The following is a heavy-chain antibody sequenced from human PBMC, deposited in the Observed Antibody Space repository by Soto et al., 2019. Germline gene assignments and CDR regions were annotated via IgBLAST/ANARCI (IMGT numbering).Heavy chain of an antibody. Sequence: QVQLVESGGGVVQPGRSLRLSCAASGFTFSSYAMHWVRQAPGKGLEWVAVISYDGSNKYYADSVKARFTISKDISKNTLYLQMNSLGTEDTAVYYCARDRLRYNWNDSPYYYYGMDVWGQGTTVTVSS. J-gene: IGHJ6*02. CDR2: ISYDGSNK. CDR3: ARDRLRYNWNDSPYYYYGMDV. V-gene: IGHV3-30-3*01. CDR1: GFTFSSYA. D-gene: IGHD1-1*01.